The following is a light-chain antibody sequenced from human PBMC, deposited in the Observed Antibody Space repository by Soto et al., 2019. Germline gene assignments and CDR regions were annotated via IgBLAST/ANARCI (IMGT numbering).Light chain of an antibody. Sequence: DIQMTQSPSSLSASVGDRVTITCRASQAIRNSLAWYQQKPGKVPSLLIYAASTLQPGVPSRFSGSGSGTDFTLTISSLQPEDVETYYCQKYFSAPFTFGPGTKLGIK. CDR3: QKYFSAPFT. J-gene: IGKJ3*01. CDR1: QAIRNS. V-gene: IGKV1-27*01. CDR2: AAS.